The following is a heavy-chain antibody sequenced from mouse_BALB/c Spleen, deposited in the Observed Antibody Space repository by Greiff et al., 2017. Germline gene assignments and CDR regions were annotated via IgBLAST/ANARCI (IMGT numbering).Heavy chain of an antibody. D-gene: IGHD2-1*01. CDR2: ISSGGSYT. CDR1: GFTFSSYA. V-gene: IGHV5-9-4*01. J-gene: IGHJ4*01. Sequence: EVKLVESGGGLVKPGGSLKLSCAASGFTFSSYAMSWVRQSPEKRLEWVAEISSGGSYTYYPDTVTGRFTISRDNAKNTLYLEMSSLRSEDTAMYYCARGDGNYSYYAMDYWGQGTSVTVSS. CDR3: ARGDGNYSYYAMDY.